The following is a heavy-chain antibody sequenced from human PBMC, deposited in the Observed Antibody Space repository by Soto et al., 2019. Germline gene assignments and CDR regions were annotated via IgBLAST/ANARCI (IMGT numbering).Heavy chain of an antibody. CDR2: INHSGST. D-gene: IGHD3-3*01. Sequence: SXTLSLTCAVYGGALSGYYWSWIRQPPVNGLEWIGEINHSGSTNYNPSLKSRVTISVDTSKNQFSLKLSSVTAADTAVYYCARARAWRYDFWSGSDYFDYWGQGTLVTVS. J-gene: IGHJ4*02. CDR3: ARARAWRYDFWSGSDYFDY. CDR1: GGALSGYY. V-gene: IGHV4-34*01.